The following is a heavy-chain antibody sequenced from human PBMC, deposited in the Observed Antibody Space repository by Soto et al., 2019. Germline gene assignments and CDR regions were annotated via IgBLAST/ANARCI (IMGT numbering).Heavy chain of an antibody. CDR2: IYPGDSDT. CDR1: GYSFTSYW. V-gene: IGHV5-51*01. D-gene: IGHD6-19*01. J-gene: IGHJ6*02. Sequence: PGESLTISCKGSGYSFTSYWIGWVRQMPGKGLEWMGTIYPGDSDTRYSPSFQGQVTISADKSISTAYLQWSSLKASDTAMYYCVKESEVAVAGWYYHHYGMDVRGQGTTVTVAS. CDR3: VKESEVAVAGWYYHHYGMDV.